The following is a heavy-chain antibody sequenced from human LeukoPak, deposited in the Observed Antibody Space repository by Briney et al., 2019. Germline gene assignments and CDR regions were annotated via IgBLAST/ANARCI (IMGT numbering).Heavy chain of an antibody. CDR2: INHSGST. CDR1: GGSFSGYY. Sequence: SETLSLTCAVYGGSFSGYYWSWIRQPPGRGLEWIGEINHSGSTNYNPSLKSRVTISVDTSKNQFSLKLSSVTAADTAVYYCARGRQWLVYYGMDVWGQGTTVTVSS. D-gene: IGHD6-19*01. V-gene: IGHV4-34*01. CDR3: ARGRQWLVYYGMDV. J-gene: IGHJ6*02.